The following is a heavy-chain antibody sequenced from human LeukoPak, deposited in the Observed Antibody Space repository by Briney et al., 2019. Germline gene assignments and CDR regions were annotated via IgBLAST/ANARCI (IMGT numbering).Heavy chain of an antibody. CDR2: IYYSGTT. CDR1: GGSINY. J-gene: IGHJ4*02. D-gene: IGHD2-8*01. Sequence: SETLSLTCTVSGGSINYGGWIRQPPGKGLEWIGSIYYSGTTYYNPSLKSRVTISVDTSKNQFSLKLSSVTAADTAVYYCARHEADIVLMVYATPPYYFDYWGQGTLVTVSS. CDR3: ARHEADIVLMVYATPPYYFDY. V-gene: IGHV4-39*01.